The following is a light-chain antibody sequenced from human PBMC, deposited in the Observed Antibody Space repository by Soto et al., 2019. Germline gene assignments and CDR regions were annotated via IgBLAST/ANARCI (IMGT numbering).Light chain of an antibody. CDR2: GAS. CDR3: QQYDNWPYT. J-gene: IGKJ2*01. V-gene: IGKV3-15*01. CDR1: QSVSNN. Sequence: EIVMTHSPATLSVSPGERATLSCRASQSVSNNLAWYQQKPGQAPRLLIYGASTRDTAIPPRFSGSGSGTEFTLTISSLQSEDFAVYFCQQYDNWPYTFGQGTKLEI.